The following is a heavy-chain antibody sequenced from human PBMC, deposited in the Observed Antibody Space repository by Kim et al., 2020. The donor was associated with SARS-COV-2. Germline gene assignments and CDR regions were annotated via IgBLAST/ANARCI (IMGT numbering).Heavy chain of an antibody. Sequence: GGSLRLSCVGSGFAFSAYWMTWVRQVPGKGLEWVANIKKDGRATYYVDSVKGRFTISRDNAKSSVYLQMNSLRVEDTAVYYCARDPQYISGEGALDY. CDR3: ARDPQYISGEGALDY. V-gene: IGHV3-7*01. CDR1: GFAFSAYW. D-gene: IGHD3-22*01. J-gene: IGHJ4*01. CDR2: IKKDGRAT.